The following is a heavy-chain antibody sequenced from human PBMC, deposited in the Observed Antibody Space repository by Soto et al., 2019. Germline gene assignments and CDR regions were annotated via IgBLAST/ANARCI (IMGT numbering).Heavy chain of an antibody. D-gene: IGHD3-10*01. CDR2: IFYSGST. CDR3: ATYYRYCKDGSSYDN. V-gene: IGHV4-39*01. J-gene: IGHJ4*02. Sequence: QLRLQESGPGLVKPSETLSLTCAVSGGSISSSDYFWAWIRQPPGEGLAWIGSIFYSGSTYYNPSFESRVTISVDTSKSQFSLKLASVTAADTALYYCATYYRYCKDGSSYDNWGPGTQVTVSA. CDR1: GGSISSSDYF.